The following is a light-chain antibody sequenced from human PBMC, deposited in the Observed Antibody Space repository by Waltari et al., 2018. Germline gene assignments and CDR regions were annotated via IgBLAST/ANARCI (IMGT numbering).Light chain of an antibody. J-gene: IGKJ2*01. V-gene: IGKV3-15*01. Sequence: EIVMTQSPATLSVSPGERATLSCRASQSVSSNLAWYQQKPAKAPRLLIYAASNRATGIPARFSGRGSGTEFTINISSMQSEDFAVYYCQQYNNWPPGDTFGQGTKLEI. CDR3: QQYNNWPPGDT. CDR2: AAS. CDR1: QSVSSN.